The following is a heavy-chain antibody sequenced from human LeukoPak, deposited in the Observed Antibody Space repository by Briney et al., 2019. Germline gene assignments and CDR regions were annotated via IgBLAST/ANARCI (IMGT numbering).Heavy chain of an antibody. CDR3: ARDCIGCHGFDS. CDR1: GYNFFRYG. J-gene: IGHJ4*02. Sequence: ASVKVSCKASGYNFFRYGITWVRQAPGQGLEWMGWVSAYADNTNYVQKFQGRVTMTTDTSTSTAYMELRSLRSDDTAVYYCARDCIGCHGFDSWGQGTLVTVSS. CDR2: VSAYADNT. D-gene: IGHD1-26*01. V-gene: IGHV1-18*01.